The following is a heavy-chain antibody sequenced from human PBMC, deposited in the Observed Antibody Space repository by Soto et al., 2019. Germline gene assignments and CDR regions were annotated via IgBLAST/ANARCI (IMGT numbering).Heavy chain of an antibody. D-gene: IGHD6-6*01. Sequence: VQLVESGGGLIQPGGSLRLSCAASGFTVSSNYMSWVRQAPGKGLEWVSVIYSGGSTYYADSVKGRFTISRDNSKNTLYLQMNSLRAEDAAVYYCARDGYSSSSLVDYYYGMDVWGQGTTVTVSS. CDR3: ARDGYSSSSLVDYYYGMDV. V-gene: IGHV3-53*01. CDR2: IYSGGST. CDR1: GFTVSSNY. J-gene: IGHJ6*02.